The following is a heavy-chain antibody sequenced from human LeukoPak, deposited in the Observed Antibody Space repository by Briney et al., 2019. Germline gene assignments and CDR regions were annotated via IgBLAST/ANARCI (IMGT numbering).Heavy chain of an antibody. CDR2: INPKTGIT. Sequence: AASVKVSCKASGYTFATYYIHWVRQAPGQGLEWMGIINPKTGITNYAQKFQGRVTITRDTSASTVYMDLGSLKSEDTAVYYCARGEDIVVVAAATIEYWGQGALVTVSS. V-gene: IGHV1-46*01. CDR1: GYTFATYY. CDR3: ARGEDIVVVAAATIEY. D-gene: IGHD2-15*01. J-gene: IGHJ4*02.